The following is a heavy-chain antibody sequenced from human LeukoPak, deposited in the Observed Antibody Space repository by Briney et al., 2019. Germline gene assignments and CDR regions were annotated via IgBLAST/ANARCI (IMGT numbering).Heavy chain of an antibody. D-gene: IGHD3-3*01. CDR3: ARGGGPPGEKLRFLEWLSRGLYYYYMDV. CDR2: IYYSWSP. J-gene: IGHJ6*03. V-gene: IGHV4-61*01. CDR1: GGSISSSSYY. Sequence: SETLSLTCTVSGGSISSSSYYGSWIRQPPGKGLEWIGYIYYSWSPNYNPSLKSRVTISVATSKNQFSLKLSSVTAADTAVYYCARGGGPPGEKLRFLEWLSRGLYYYYMDVWGKGTTVTVSS.